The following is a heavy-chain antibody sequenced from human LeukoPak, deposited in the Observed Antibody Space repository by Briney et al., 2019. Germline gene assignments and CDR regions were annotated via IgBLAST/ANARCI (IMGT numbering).Heavy chain of an antibody. CDR3: ARGGLGESTLYYYYYGMDV. Sequence: PSETLSLTCAVYGGSFSGYYWSWIRQPPGKGLEWIGEINHSGSTNYNPSLKSRVTISVDTSRSQFSLELRSVTAADTAVYYCARGGLGESTLYYYYYGMDVWGKGTTVTVSS. D-gene: IGHD3-16*01. J-gene: IGHJ6*04. V-gene: IGHV4-34*01. CDR1: GGSFSGYY. CDR2: INHSGST.